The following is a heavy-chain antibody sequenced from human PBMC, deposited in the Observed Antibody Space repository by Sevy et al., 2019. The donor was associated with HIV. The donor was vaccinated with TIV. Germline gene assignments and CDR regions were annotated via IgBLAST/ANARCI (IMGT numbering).Heavy chain of an antibody. CDR1: GFTFSSYA. V-gene: IGHV3-23*01. J-gene: IGHJ4*02. CDR3: AKMGNGWYELDY. Sequence: GGSLRLSCAASGFTFSSYAMNWVRQAPGKGLEWVSIISGSRETTYYADSVKGRFTISRDHSQNTVFLQMNSLRAEDTAVYYCAKMGNGWYELDYWGRGTLVTVSS. CDR2: ISGSRETT. D-gene: IGHD6-19*01.